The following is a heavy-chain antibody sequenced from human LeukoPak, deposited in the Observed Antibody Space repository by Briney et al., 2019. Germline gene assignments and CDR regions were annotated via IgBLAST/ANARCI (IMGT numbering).Heavy chain of an antibody. D-gene: IGHD1-26*01. Sequence: SETLSLTCTVSGGSISSYYWSWIRQPPGKGLEWIGNIYHSGNTYNNPSLKSRVHISVDTSKNQFSLKLSSVTAADSAMYYCARFKTSGTYYMDVWGKGTTVTVSS. CDR1: GGSISSYY. J-gene: IGHJ6*03. CDR2: IYHSGNT. V-gene: IGHV4-59*08. CDR3: ARFKTSGTYYMDV.